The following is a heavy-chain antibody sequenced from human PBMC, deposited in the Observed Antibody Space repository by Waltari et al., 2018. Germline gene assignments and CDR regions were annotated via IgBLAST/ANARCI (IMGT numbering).Heavy chain of an antibody. CDR2: INNSVLP. Sequence: QVQLQESGPGLVKPSETLSLTCAVSKSCITSRFYWGWIRLSPGKGLEWIGSINNSVLPYYNPSLKNRVTLSFSTSKNHFSLKVTSLIASDPAVYYCLRVSVYFDVLVQGILVSFSS. CDR3: LRVSVYFDV. CDR1: KSCITSRFY. J-gene: IGHJ4*02. V-gene: IGHV4-38-2*01.